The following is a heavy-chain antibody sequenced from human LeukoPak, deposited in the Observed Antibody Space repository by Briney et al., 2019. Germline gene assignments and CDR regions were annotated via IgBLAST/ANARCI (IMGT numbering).Heavy chain of an antibody. Sequence: ASETLSLTCTVSGGSISSYYWSWIRQPPGKGLEWIGYIYYSGSTNYNPSLKSRVTISVDTSKNQFSLKLSSMTAADTAVYYCARQYLGYFDPWGRGTLVTVSS. J-gene: IGHJ2*01. V-gene: IGHV4-59*01. CDR1: GGSISSYY. D-gene: IGHD2-2*01. CDR2: IYYSGST. CDR3: ARQYLGYFDP.